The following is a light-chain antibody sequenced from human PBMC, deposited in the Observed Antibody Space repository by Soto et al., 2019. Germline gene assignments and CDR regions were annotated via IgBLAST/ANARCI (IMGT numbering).Light chain of an antibody. V-gene: IGKV3-11*01. CDR2: DAS. J-gene: IGKJ5*01. Sequence: EIVLTQSPATPSLSPGERATLSCRASQSVSSYLGWYQQKPGQAPRLLIYDASNRATGIPARFSGSGSGTDFTLTISSLEPEDFAVYHCQHRGTFGQGTRLEIK. CDR1: QSVSSY. CDR3: QHRGT.